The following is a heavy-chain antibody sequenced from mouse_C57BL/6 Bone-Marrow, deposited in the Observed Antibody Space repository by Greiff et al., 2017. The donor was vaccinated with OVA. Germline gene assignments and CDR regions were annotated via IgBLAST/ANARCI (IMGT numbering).Heavy chain of an antibody. D-gene: IGHD2-4*01. V-gene: IGHV1-69*01. J-gene: IGHJ3*01. CDR3: ARGDYDYDGFAY. CDR1: GYTFTSYW. Sequence: VQLQQPGAELVMPGASVKLSCKASGYTFTSYWMHWVQQRPGQGLEWIGEIDPSDSYTNYNQKFKGKSTLTVDKSSSTAYMQLSSLTSEDSAVYYCARGDYDYDGFAYWGQGTLVTVSA. CDR2: IDPSDSYT.